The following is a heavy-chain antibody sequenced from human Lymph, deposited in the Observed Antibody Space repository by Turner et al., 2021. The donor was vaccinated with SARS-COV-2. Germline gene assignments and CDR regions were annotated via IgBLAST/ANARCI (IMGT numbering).Heavy chain of an antibody. CDR3: ARGTGAADS. V-gene: IGHV3-20*01. J-gene: IGHJ4*02. CDR2: INWNGGST. CDR1: GVTFDAYG. Sequence: EGQLVKSGGGGVRPGGPLRLCCGACGVTFDAYGMRWVRQAPGRRLECVANINWNGGSTGYADSVKSRITISRDNAKNSLYLQVNSLTAEDTALDHWARGTGAADSWGQGTLVTVSS. D-gene: IGHD7-27*01.